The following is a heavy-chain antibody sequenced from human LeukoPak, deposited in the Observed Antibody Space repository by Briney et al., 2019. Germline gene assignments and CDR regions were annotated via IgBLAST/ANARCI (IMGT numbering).Heavy chain of an antibody. CDR3: ARCPAGLYYYYYMDV. Sequence: PGGSLRLSCAASGFTFSDYYMSWIRQAPGKGREWVSYISSSGSTIYYADSVKGRFTISRDNAKTSLYLQMNSLRAEDTAVYYCARCPAGLYYYYYMDVWGKGTTVTVSS. CDR2: ISSSGSTI. D-gene: IGHD2-2*01. CDR1: GFTFSDYY. V-gene: IGHV3-11*04. J-gene: IGHJ6*03.